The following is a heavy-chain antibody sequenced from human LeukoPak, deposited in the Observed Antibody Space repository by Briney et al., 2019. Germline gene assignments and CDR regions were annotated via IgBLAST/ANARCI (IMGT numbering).Heavy chain of an antibody. D-gene: IGHD4-17*01. CDR2: INHSGST. Sequence: PSETLSLTCAVYGGSFSGYYWSWIRQPPGKGLEWIGEINHSGSTNYNPSLKSRVTISVDTSKNQFSLKLSSVTAADTAVYYCARSRIYGDHAPMDVWGKGTTVTISS. CDR3: ARSRIYGDHAPMDV. V-gene: IGHV4-34*01. J-gene: IGHJ6*03. CDR1: GGSFSGYY.